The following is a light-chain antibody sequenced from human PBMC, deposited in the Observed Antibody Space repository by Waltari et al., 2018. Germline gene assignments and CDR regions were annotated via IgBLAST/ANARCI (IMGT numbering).Light chain of an antibody. V-gene: IGLV3-19*01. J-gene: IGLJ2*01. CDR1: SLRSYY. Sequence: SSELTQDPAVSVALGQTVRIPCQGDSLRSYYASWYQQKPGQAPVLVIYGKNNRPSGIPDRFSGSSSGNTASLTITGAQAEDEADYYCNSRDSSGNPLFGGGTKLTVL. CDR2: GKN. CDR3: NSRDSSGNPL.